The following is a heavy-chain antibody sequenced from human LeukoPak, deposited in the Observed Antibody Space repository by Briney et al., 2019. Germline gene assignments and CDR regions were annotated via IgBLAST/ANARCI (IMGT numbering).Heavy chain of an antibody. V-gene: IGHV4-30-4*08. J-gene: IGHJ4*02. CDR2: IYYSGSI. Sequence: SETLSLTCTVSGGSISSGDYYWSWIRQPPGKGVEWIGYIYYSGSIYYNPSLKSRVTIPVDTSKNQFSLKLSSVTAADTAVYYCARGVGYCSSTSCYNFDYWGQGTLVTVSS. D-gene: IGHD2-2*02. CDR1: GGSISSGDYY. CDR3: ARGVGYCSSTSCYNFDY.